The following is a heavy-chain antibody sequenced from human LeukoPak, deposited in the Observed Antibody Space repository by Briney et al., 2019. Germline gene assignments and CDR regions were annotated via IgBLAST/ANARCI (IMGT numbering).Heavy chain of an antibody. CDR2: IYYGGST. CDR3: ARDDYGGVFDH. J-gene: IGHJ4*02. V-gene: IGHV4-30-4*01. CDR1: GGSISSGDYY. Sequence: SETLSLTCTVSGGSISSGDYYWSWIRQPPGKGLEWIGYIYYGGSTYYNPSLKSRVTISVDTSKNQFSLKLSSVTAADTAVYYCARDDYGGVFDHWGQGTLVTVSS. D-gene: IGHD4-23*01.